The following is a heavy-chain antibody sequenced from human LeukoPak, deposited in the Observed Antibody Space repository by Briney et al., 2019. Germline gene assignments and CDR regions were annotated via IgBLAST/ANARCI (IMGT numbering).Heavy chain of an antibody. CDR1: GFTFSSYA. CDR2: ISGSGGST. J-gene: IGHJ4*02. Sequence: GGSLRLSCAASGFTFSSYAMSWVRQAPGKGLEWVSAISGSGGSTYYADSAKGRFTISRDNSKNTLYLQMNSLRAEDTAVYYCAKDFLFGSGWYWENDYPYYFDYWGQGTLVTVSS. D-gene: IGHD6-19*01. V-gene: IGHV3-23*01. CDR3: AKDFLFGSGWYWENDYPYYFDY.